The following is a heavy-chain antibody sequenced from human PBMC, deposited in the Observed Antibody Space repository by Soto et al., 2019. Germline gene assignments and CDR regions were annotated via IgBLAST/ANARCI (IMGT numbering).Heavy chain of an antibody. CDR3: AKDTLRFWSGYSSQGDAFDI. CDR1: GFTFSSYG. Sequence: GGSLRLSCAASGFTFSSYGMHWVRQAPGKGLEWVAVISYDGSNKYYADSVKGRFTISRDNSKNTLYLQMNSLRAEDTAVYYCAKDTLRFWSGYSSQGDAFDIWGQGTMVTVSS. J-gene: IGHJ3*02. D-gene: IGHD3-3*01. V-gene: IGHV3-30*18. CDR2: ISYDGSNK.